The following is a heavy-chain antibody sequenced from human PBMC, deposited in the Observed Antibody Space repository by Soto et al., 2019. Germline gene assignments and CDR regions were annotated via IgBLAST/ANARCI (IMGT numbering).Heavy chain of an antibody. J-gene: IGHJ4*02. D-gene: IGHD1-1*01. CDR2: VYYTGTT. CDR3: ARHEAHSERCSYATHFFDY. CDR1: GGSITSTYSY. Sequence: QLQLQESGPGLAKPSETLSLTCTVSGGSITSTYSYWGWIRQPPGKRLEWIGSVYYTGTTNYPPSLENSVTISAEASKNRFSLKLYGVTAAVTTVYYCARHEAHSERCSYATHFFDYWGQGTLFTVSS. V-gene: IGHV4-39*01.